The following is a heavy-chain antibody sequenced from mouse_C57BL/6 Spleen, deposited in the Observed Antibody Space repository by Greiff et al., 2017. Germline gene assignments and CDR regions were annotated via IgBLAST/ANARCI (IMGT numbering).Heavy chain of an antibody. CDR1: GFTFSDYG. D-gene: IGHD1-1*01. J-gene: IGHJ1*03. V-gene: IGHV5-17*01. CDR3: AKITTGVATDFDV. Sequence: EVQLVESGGGLVKPGGSLRLSCAASGFTFSDYGMHWVRQAPEKGLEWVAYISSGSSTIYYADTVKGRFTISRDNAKNTLFLQMTSLRSEDTAMYYCAKITTGVATDFDVWGTGTTVTVSS. CDR2: ISSGSSTI.